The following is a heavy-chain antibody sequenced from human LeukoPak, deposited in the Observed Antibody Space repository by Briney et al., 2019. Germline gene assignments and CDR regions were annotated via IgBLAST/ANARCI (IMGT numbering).Heavy chain of an antibody. Sequence: AGGSLRLSCAASGFTFSSYWMSWVRQAPGKGLEWLANIKQDGSEKYYVDSVKGRFTISRDNAKNSLYLQMNSLRAEDTAVYYCATYVDTAMVRDYWGQGTLVTVSS. V-gene: IGHV3-7*01. D-gene: IGHD5-18*01. CDR2: IKQDGSEK. CDR3: ATYVDTAMVRDY. J-gene: IGHJ4*02. CDR1: GFTFSSYW.